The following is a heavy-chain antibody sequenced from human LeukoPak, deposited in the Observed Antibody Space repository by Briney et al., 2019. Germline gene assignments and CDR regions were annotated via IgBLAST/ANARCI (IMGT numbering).Heavy chain of an antibody. Sequence: ASVKVSCKASGYTFTSYAMNWVRQAPGQGLEWMGWINTNTGNPTYAQGFTGRFVFSLDTSVSTAYLQISSLKAEDTAVCYCARDDEEIAAAGHDYWGQGTLVTVSS. CDR1: GYTFTSYA. CDR2: INTNTGNP. J-gene: IGHJ4*02. CDR3: ARDDEEIAAAGHDY. V-gene: IGHV7-4-1*02. D-gene: IGHD6-13*01.